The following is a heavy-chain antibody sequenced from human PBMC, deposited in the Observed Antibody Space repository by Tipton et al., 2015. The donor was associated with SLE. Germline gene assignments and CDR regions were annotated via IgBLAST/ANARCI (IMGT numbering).Heavy chain of an antibody. Sequence: TLSLTCTVSGGSISSYYWSWIRQPPGKGLEWIGYIYYSGSTNYNPSLKSRVTISVDTSKNQFSLKLSSVTAADTAVYYCARDLVSQGGVGNYWGQGTLVTVSS. D-gene: IGHD3-16*01. J-gene: IGHJ4*02. CDR1: GGSISSYY. V-gene: IGHV4-59*12. CDR3: ARDLVSQGGVGNY. CDR2: IYYSGST.